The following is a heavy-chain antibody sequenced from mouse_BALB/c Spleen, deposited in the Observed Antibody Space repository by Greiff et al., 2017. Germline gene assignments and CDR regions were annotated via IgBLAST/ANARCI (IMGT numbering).Heavy chain of an antibody. CDR2: ISYSGST. D-gene: IGHD3-1*01. Sequence: DVQLQESGPGLVKPSQSLSLTCTVTGYSITSDYAWNWIRQFPGNKLEWMGYISYSGSTSYNPSLKSRISITRDTSKNQFFLQLNSVTTEDTATYYCARRARGAMDYWGQGTSVTVSS. J-gene: IGHJ4*01. V-gene: IGHV3-2*02. CDR1: GYSITSDYA. CDR3: ARRARGAMDY.